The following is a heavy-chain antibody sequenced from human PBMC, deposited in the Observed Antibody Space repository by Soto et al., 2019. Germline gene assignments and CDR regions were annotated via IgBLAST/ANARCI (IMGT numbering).Heavy chain of an antibody. Sequence: GGSPRLSCAASGFLVTNIFMTWVRQAPGKGLEWLSTISSDDNTYYADSVKGRFTISRDSPKNTLYLHMNSLRAEDTAVYHCARDILGGSYDFSHGGQGALVTVSS. J-gene: IGHJ1*01. CDR1: GFLVTNIF. D-gene: IGHD3-3*01. CDR3: ARDILGGSYDFSH. V-gene: IGHV3-66*01. CDR2: ISSDDNT.